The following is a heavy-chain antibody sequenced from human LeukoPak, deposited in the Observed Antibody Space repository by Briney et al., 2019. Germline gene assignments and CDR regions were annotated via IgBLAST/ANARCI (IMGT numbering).Heavy chain of an antibody. CDR1: GYSFNTYG. V-gene: IGHV1-18*01. Sequence: ASVKVSCKASGYSFNTYGISWVRQAPGQGLEWMGWVSADNGETNYAQKFQGIVTMTTDTSTSTAYMELRSLRSDDTAVYYCARDSQLLLLWDCFDPWGQGTLVSVSS. D-gene: IGHD2-15*01. J-gene: IGHJ5*02. CDR3: ARDSQLLLLWDCFDP. CDR2: VSADNGET.